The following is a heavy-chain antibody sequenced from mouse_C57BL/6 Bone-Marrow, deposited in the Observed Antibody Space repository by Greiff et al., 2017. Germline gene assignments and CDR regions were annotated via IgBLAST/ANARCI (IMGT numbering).Heavy chain of an antibody. CDR1: GYTFTDYY. V-gene: IGHV1-26*01. CDR3: ARGWLDY. J-gene: IGHJ2*01. CDR2: INPNNGGT. D-gene: IGHD1-1*02. Sequence: EVQLQQSGPELVKPGASVKISCKASGYTFTDYYMNWVEQSHGKSLEWIGDINPNNGGTSYNQKFKGKATLTVDKASSTAYMELRSLTSEDSAVDYCARGWLDYWGQGTTLTVSS.